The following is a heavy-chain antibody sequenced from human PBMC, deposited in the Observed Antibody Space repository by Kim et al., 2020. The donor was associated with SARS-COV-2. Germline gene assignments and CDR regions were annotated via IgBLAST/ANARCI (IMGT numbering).Heavy chain of an antibody. CDR2: ISGDGGST. CDR1: GFTFDDYA. CDR3: AKDISSSSWVRLFDY. V-gene: IGHV3-43*02. D-gene: IGHD6-13*01. J-gene: IGHJ4*02. Sequence: GGSLRLSCAASGFTFDDYAMHWVRQAPGKGLEWVSLISGDGGSTYYADSVKGRFTISRDNSKNSLYLQMNSLRTEDTALYYCAKDISSSSWVRLFDYWGQGTLVTVSS.